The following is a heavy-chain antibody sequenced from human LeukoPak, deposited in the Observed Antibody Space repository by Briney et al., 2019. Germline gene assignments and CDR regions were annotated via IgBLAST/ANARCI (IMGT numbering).Heavy chain of an antibody. D-gene: IGHD3-10*01. J-gene: IGHJ4*02. CDR3: ARDLREWYGELPHY. CDR2: ISPYNGNT. CDR1: GYTFTNYG. V-gene: IGHV1-18*01. Sequence: GASVKVSCKASGYTFTNYGISWVRQAPGQGLEWMGWISPYNGNTNYAQKFQGRVTMTTDTSTSTAYMELRSLRSDDTAVYYCARDLREWYGELPHYWGQGTLVTVSS.